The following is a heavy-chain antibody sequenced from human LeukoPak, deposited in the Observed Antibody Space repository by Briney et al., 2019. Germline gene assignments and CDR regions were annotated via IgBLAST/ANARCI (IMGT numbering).Heavy chain of an antibody. D-gene: IGHD1-26*01. CDR1: GFTFSYYG. Sequence: GGSLRLSCAASGFTFSYYGMHWVRQAPGKGLEWVAFIRYDGSNKYYADSVKGRFTISRDNSKNTLYLQMNSLRAEDTAVYYCALISGSYHVLFDYWGQGTLVTVSS. CDR3: ALISGSYHVLFDY. CDR2: IRYDGSNK. J-gene: IGHJ4*02. V-gene: IGHV3-30*02.